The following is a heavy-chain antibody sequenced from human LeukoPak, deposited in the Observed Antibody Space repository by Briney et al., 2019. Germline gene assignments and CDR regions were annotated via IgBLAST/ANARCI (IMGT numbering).Heavy chain of an antibody. CDR3: AKSIAMVTWGAFDI. V-gene: IGHV3-21*04. CDR1: GFTFSSYS. D-gene: IGHD5-18*01. CDR2: ISSSSYI. J-gene: IGHJ3*02. Sequence: GGSLRLSCAASGFTFSSYSTNWVRQAPGKGLEWVSSISSSSYIYYADSVKGRFTISRDNGKNSLYLQMNSLRTEDTALYYCAKSIAMVTWGAFDIWGQGTMVTVSS.